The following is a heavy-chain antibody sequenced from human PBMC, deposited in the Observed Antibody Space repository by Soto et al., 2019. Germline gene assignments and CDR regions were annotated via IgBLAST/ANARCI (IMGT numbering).Heavy chain of an antibody. CDR3: ARGITVIVGVQGDAPDKYYFDY. CDR2: INHSGST. V-gene: IGHV4-34*01. CDR1: VGSFSGHY. Sequence: SETLSLTCAVYVGSFSGHYWSWIRQPPGKGLEWMGEINHSGSTNQNPSLKSRGSISVDTSKNQFSLKLRSVTAADTAVYYCARGITVIVGVQGDAPDKYYFDYWSQGXLVTVSS. D-gene: IGHD3-22*01. J-gene: IGHJ4*02.